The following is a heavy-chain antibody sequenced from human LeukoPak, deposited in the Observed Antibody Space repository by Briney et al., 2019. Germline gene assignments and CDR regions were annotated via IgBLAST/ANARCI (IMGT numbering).Heavy chain of an antibody. Sequence: ASVKVSCKASGYTFTSYYMHWVRQAPGQGLEWMGIINPSGGSTSYAQKFQGRVTITRDTSTSTVYMELSSLRSEDTAVYYCARGIRKNYDFWSGQSVFWGQGTLVTVSS. J-gene: IGHJ4*02. D-gene: IGHD3-3*01. CDR3: ARGIRKNYDFWSGQSVF. CDR2: INPSGGST. V-gene: IGHV1-46*01. CDR1: GYTFTSYY.